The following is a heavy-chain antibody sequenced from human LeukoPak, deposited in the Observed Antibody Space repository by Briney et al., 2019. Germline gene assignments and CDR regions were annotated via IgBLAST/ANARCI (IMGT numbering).Heavy chain of an antibody. J-gene: IGHJ4*02. V-gene: IGHV3-23*01. Sequence: GGSLRLSCAASGFTVSSNYMSWVRQAPGKGLESVSAISGSGDSTYYVDSVKGRFTISRDNSKNTLYLQMNSLRAEDTAVYYCAKSTTYGDSYFDYWGQGTLVTVSS. CDR1: GFTVSSNY. CDR3: AKSTTYGDSYFDY. CDR2: ISGSGDST. D-gene: IGHD4-17*01.